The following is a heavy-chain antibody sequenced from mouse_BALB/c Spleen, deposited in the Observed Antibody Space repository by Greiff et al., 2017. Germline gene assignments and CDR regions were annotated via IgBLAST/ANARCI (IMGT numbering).Heavy chain of an antibody. CDR3: ATSYYRYAFAY. J-gene: IGHJ3*01. CDR1: GFSLTSYG. D-gene: IGHD2-14*01. Sequence: QVQLKESGPGLVQPSQSLSITCTVSGFSLTSYGVHWVRQSPGKGLEWLGVIWSGGSTDYNAAFISRLSISKDNSKSQVFFKMNSLQANDTAIYYCATSYYRYAFAYWGQGTLVTVSA. V-gene: IGHV2-2*02. CDR2: IWSGGST.